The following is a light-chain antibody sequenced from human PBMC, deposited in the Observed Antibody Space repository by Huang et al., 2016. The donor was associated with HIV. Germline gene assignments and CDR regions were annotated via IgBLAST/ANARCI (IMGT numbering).Light chain of an antibody. CDR2: NAS. CDR1: QSVSSY. V-gene: IGKV3-11*01. Sequence: EIVLTQSPATLSLSPGERATLSCRASQSVSSYLAWYQQKPGQAPMRLIYNASNRATGIPARFSGTRSGTDFILTISSLEPEDFAVYYCQQRSNWLLTFGGGTKVEIK. J-gene: IGKJ4*01. CDR3: QQRSNWLLT.